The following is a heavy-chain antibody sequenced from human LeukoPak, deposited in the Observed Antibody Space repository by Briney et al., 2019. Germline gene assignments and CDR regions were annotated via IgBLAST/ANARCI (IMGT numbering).Heavy chain of an antibody. J-gene: IGHJ4*02. V-gene: IGHV1-2*02. D-gene: IGHD3-10*01. CDR3: ARVGEGIGSGSSFDY. Sequence: GSVKVSCKASGYTFTGYYVHRVRQAPGQGLEGMGWINPNSGSTNYAQKFQGRVTMTRDTSISTAYMELSRLRSDDTAVYYCARVGEGIGSGSSFDYWGQGTLVTVSS. CDR1: GYTFTGYY. CDR2: INPNSGST.